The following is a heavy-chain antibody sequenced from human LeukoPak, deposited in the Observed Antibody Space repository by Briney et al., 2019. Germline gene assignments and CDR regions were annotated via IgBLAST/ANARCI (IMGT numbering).Heavy chain of an antibody. CDR2: ISGSGGST. D-gene: IGHD3-22*01. CDR1: GFTFSSYA. Sequence: GGSLRLSCAASGFTFSSYAMSWVRQAPGKGLEWVSAISGSGGSTYYADSVRGRFTISRDNSKNTLYLQMNSLRAEDTAVYYCAKDLTMIVVVITTYRNAFDIWGQGTMVTVSS. V-gene: IGHV3-23*01. CDR3: AKDLTMIVVVITTYRNAFDI. J-gene: IGHJ3*02.